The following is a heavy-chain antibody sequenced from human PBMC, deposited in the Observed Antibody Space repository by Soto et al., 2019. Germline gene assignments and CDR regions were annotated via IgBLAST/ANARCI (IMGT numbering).Heavy chain of an antibody. Sequence: SETLSLTCAVYGGSFNGYYWSWIRQPPGKGLEWIGEINHSGNTNYNPSLKSRVTISVDMSKNQFSLKLSSVTAADTAVYYCGRGRKQVVMAYYDYYGMDVWGQGPTVTVSS. CDR3: GRGRKQVVMAYYDYYGMDV. D-gene: IGHD2-15*01. CDR2: INHSGNT. V-gene: IGHV4-34*01. J-gene: IGHJ6*02. CDR1: GGSFNGYY.